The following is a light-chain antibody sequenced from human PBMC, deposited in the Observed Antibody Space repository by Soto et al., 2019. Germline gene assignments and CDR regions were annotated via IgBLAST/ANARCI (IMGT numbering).Light chain of an antibody. Sequence: EIVLTQSPGTLSLSPGERATLSCRASQSVSSTYLAWYQQKPGQAPRLLIYGASNRATGIPDRFSGSGSGTEFTLTISRLQPEDFAVYYCQQYGSSPLTFGGGTKV. V-gene: IGKV3-20*01. J-gene: IGKJ4*01. CDR3: QQYGSSPLT. CDR2: GAS. CDR1: QSVSSTY.